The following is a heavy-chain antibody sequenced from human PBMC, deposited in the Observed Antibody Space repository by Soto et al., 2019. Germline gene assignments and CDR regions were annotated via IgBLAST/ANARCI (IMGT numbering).Heavy chain of an antibody. D-gene: IGHD5-18*01. CDR1: GFTFSSYA. CDR2: ISYDGSNK. CDR3: ASIYGYRDFDY. J-gene: IGHJ4*02. V-gene: IGHV3-30-3*01. Sequence: QVQLVESGGGVVQPGRSLRLSCAASGFTFSSYAMHWVRQAPGKGLEWVAVISYDGSNKYYADSVKGRFTISRDNSKNTLYLQMNSLRAEDTAVYYCASIYGYRDFDYWGQGTLVTVSS.